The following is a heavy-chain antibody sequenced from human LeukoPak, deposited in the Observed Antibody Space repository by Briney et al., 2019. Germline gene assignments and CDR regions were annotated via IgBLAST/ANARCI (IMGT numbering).Heavy chain of an antibody. CDR3: ARGSSSSSTRVVDY. V-gene: IGHV3-74*01. CDR2: INSDGSNI. Sequence: GGSLRLSCAASGFTLSTYWMHWVRQAPGKGLVWVSRINSDGSNINYADSVKGRFTISRDNAKNTLYLQMNSLRAEDTAMYYCARGSSSSSTRVVDYWGQGTLVTV. D-gene: IGHD6-13*01. J-gene: IGHJ4*02. CDR1: GFTLSTYW.